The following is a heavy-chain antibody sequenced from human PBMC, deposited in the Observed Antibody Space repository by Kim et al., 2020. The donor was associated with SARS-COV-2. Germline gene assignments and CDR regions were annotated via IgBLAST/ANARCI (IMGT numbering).Heavy chain of an antibody. CDR3: AKDGHDTDYYYYMDV. D-gene: IGHD1-1*01. J-gene: IGHJ6*03. Sequence: AASVKGRFTSSSENSKNTLYLQMNSLRAEDTAVYYCAKDGHDTDYYYYMDVWVKGTTVTVSS. V-gene: IGHV3-23*01.